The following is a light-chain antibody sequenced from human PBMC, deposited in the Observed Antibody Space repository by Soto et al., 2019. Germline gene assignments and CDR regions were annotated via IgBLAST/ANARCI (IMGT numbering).Light chain of an antibody. CDR1: QGINSY. Sequence: DIQLTQSPSFLSASVGDRVTITCRADQGINSYLAWYQQKLGKAPKLLIYTASTLQIGVPSRFSGSGSGTEFSLTISSLQPEDFATYYCQQLNDYPITFGQGTRLEIK. V-gene: IGKV1-9*01. CDR3: QQLNDYPIT. CDR2: TAS. J-gene: IGKJ5*01.